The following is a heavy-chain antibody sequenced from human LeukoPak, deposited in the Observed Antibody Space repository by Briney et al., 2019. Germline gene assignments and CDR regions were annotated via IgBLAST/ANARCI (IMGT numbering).Heavy chain of an antibody. CDR3: ARGHYYFDY. V-gene: IGHV3-7*04. CDR1: GFTFSTYW. Sequence: GGSLRPSCAASGFTFSTYWMSWVRQAPGKGLEWVANIKQDGSEKYYVDSVKGRFTISRDNAKNSVYLQMNSLRGEDTAVYYCARGHYYFDYWGRGTLVTVSS. CDR2: IKQDGSEK. J-gene: IGHJ4*02.